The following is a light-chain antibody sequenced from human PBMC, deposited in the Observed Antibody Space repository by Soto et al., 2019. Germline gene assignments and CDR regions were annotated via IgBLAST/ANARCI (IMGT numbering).Light chain of an antibody. V-gene: IGLV2-14*01. CDR3: SSYTSSITYV. Sequence: QSALTQPASVSGSPGQSITISCTGTSSDIGDYNYVSWYQQRPEKAPELMIYGVNNRPPGVSNRFSGSKSGNTASLTISGLQAEDEDDYYCSSYTSSITYVFGTGTKVPVL. CDR2: GVN. CDR1: SSDIGDYNY. J-gene: IGLJ1*01.